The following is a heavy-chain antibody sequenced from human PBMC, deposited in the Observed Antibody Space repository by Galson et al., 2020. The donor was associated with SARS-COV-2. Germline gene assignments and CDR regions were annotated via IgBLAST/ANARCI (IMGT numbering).Heavy chain of an antibody. CDR1: GGSISSSSYY. CDR3: ARQGYSYGSY. D-gene: IGHD5-18*01. Sequence: SETLSLTCTVSGGSISSSSYYWGWIRQPPGKGLEWIGSIYYSGSTYYNPSLKSRVTISVDTSKNQFSLKLSSVTAADTAVCYCARQGYSYGSYWGQGTLVTVSS. J-gene: IGHJ4*02. V-gene: IGHV4-39*01. CDR2: IYYSGST.